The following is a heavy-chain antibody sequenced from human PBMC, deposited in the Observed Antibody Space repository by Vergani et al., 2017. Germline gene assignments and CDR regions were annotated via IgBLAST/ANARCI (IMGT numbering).Heavy chain of an antibody. Sequence: QVQLVESGGGVVQPGRSLRLSCAASGFTFSSYAMHWVRQAPGKGLEWVAVISYDGSNKYYADSVKGRFIISRDNSKNTLHLQMNSLRADDTAVYYCTKGSRGYTGYFFDYWGQGTLATGSS. CDR3: TKGSRGYTGYFFDY. D-gene: IGHD5-12*01. CDR1: GFTFSSYA. V-gene: IGHV3-30-3*01. CDR2: ISYDGSNK. J-gene: IGHJ4*02.